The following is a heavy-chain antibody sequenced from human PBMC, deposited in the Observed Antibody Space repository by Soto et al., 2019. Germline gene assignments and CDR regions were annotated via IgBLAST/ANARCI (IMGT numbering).Heavy chain of an antibody. Sequence: PGGSLRLSCVASGFPFSSYAMHWVRQAPGKGLEWVAVISYDGSNKYYADSVKGRFTISRDNSKNTLYLQMNSLRAEDTAVYYCARGDPVAASFYYYYGMDVWGQGTTVTVSS. CDR3: ARGDPVAASFYYYYGMDV. CDR1: GFPFSSYA. D-gene: IGHD6-19*01. CDR2: ISYDGSNK. J-gene: IGHJ6*02. V-gene: IGHV3-30-3*01.